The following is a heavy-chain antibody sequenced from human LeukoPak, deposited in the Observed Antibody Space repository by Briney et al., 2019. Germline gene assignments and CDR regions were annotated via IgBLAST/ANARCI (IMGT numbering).Heavy chain of an antibody. Sequence: ASVKVSCTVSGYTLTELSMHWVRQAPGKGREWMGGFDPEDGETIYAQKFQGRVTMTEDTSTDTAYMELSSLRSEDTAVYYCATDFPPKSDVFDYWGQGTLVTVSS. D-gene: IGHD3-16*01. V-gene: IGHV1-24*01. J-gene: IGHJ4*02. CDR2: FDPEDGET. CDR1: GYTLTELS. CDR3: ATDFPPKSDVFDY.